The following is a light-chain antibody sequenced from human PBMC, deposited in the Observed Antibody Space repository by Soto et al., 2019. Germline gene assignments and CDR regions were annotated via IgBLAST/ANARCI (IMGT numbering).Light chain of an antibody. Sequence: DIQMTQSPSTLSASVGDRVTITCRASQSISSWLAWYQQKPGKAPKLLIYDASSLESGVPSRFSGSGSGTEFTLTISSLQPDDFATYYCKQYNSYTFGQGTKVDIK. CDR3: KQYNSYT. J-gene: IGKJ2*01. CDR1: QSISSW. CDR2: DAS. V-gene: IGKV1-5*01.